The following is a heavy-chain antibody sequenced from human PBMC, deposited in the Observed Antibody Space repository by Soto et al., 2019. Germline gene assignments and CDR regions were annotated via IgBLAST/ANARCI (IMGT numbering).Heavy chain of an antibody. D-gene: IGHD6-13*01. J-gene: IGHJ5*02. CDR1: GFPFSSYA. V-gene: IGHV3-23*01. CDR3: AKAYSNSWPNDWFDP. Sequence: SLRPSCAASGFPFSSYAMNWVRQAPGKGLEWVSGITGSGAGSYYSDSVKGRFTISRDNSKNTLYLQMNSLRAEDTAVYYCAKAYSNSWPNDWFDPWGQGTLVTVSS. CDR2: ITGSGAGS.